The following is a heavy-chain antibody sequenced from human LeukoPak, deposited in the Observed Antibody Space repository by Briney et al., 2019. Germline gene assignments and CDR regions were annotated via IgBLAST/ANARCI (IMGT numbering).Heavy chain of an antibody. CDR1: GGSINNSPYY. CDR2: ISDRGDT. J-gene: IGHJ4*02. Sequence: SETLSLTCTVSGGSINNSPYYWAWIRQPPGRGLEWIGSISDRGDTYDNPALKSRVTISVDTSKNQFSLSVISVTAADTAVYFCARPTAGPATQGYDSWGQGILVTVAS. V-gene: IGHV4-39*01. D-gene: IGHD1-1*01. CDR3: ARPTAGPATQGYDS.